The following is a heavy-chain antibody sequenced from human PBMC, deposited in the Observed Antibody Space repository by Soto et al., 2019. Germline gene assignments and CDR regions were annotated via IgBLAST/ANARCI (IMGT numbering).Heavy chain of an antibody. D-gene: IGHD3-10*01. V-gene: IGHV1-18*01. CDR2: ISAYNGNT. CDR3: ARDPNYYGSGSYYSSLISFWFDP. Sequence: ASVKVSCKASGYTFTSYGISWVRQAPGQGLEWMGWISAYNGNTNYAQKLQGRDTMTTDTSTSTAYMELRSLRSDDTAVYYCARDPNYYGSGSYYSSLISFWFDPWGQGTLVTVSS. CDR1: GYTFTSYG. J-gene: IGHJ5*02.